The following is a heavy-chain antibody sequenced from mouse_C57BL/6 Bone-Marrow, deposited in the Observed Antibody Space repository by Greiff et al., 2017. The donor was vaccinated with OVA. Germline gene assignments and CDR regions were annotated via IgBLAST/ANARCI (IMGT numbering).Heavy chain of an antibody. CDR1: GYTFTSYW. V-gene: IGHV1-61*01. J-gene: IGHJ2*01. D-gene: IGHD3-2*02. CDR2: IYPSDSET. Sequence: QVQLQQPGAELVRPGSSVKLSCKASGYTFTSYWMDWVKQRPGQGLEWIGNIYPSDSETHYNQKFKDKATLTVDKSSSTAYMQLSSLTSEDSAVYDCAQTAQATLDYGGQGTTLTVSS. CDR3: AQTAQATLDY.